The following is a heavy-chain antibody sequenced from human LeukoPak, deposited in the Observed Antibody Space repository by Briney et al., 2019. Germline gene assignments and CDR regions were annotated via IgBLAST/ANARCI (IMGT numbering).Heavy chain of an antibody. CDR1: GYTFTGYY. Sequence: ASVKVSCKASGYTFTGYYMHWVRHAPGQGLEWMGWINPNSGGTSYAQKFQGRVSMTRDTSISTAYIELSRLISDETAVYYCAREDLPYYYDSSGYYYYPGGVDYWGQGTLVTVSS. CDR2: INPNSGGT. CDR3: AREDLPYYYDSSGYYYYPGGVDY. V-gene: IGHV1-2*02. D-gene: IGHD3-22*01. J-gene: IGHJ4*02.